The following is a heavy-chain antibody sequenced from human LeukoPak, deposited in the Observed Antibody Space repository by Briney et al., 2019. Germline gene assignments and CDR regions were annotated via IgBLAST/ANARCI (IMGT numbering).Heavy chain of an antibody. J-gene: IGHJ3*02. Sequence: KPSETLSLTCAVYGGSFSGYYWSWIRQPPGKGLEWIGEINHSGSTNYNPSLKSRVTISVDTSKNQFSLKLSSVTAADTAVYYCARDRPTVTTSDAFDIWGQGTMVTVFS. V-gene: IGHV4-34*01. CDR2: INHSGST. D-gene: IGHD4-17*01. CDR1: GGSFSGYY. CDR3: ARDRPTVTTSDAFDI.